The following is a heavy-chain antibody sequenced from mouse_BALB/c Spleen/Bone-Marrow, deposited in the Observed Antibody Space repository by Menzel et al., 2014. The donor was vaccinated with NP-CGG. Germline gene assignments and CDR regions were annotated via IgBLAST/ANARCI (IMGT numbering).Heavy chain of an antibody. CDR2: IDPANGNI. Sequence: EVQLQQSGAELVKPGASVKLSCTASGFNIKDTYMHWVKQRPEQGLEWIGRIDPANGNIKYDPKFQGKATITEDTSSNEAYLQLSILTSEDNAVYYCAPYYYGRWFANWGQGTLVTVSA. D-gene: IGHD1-1*01. CDR3: APYYYGRWFAN. V-gene: IGHV14-3*02. J-gene: IGHJ3*01. CDR1: GFNIKDTY.